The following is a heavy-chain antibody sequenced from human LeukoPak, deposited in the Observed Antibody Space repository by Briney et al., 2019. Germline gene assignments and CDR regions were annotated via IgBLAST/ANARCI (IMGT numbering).Heavy chain of an antibody. Sequence: PGGSLRLSCAASGFTFSSYSMNWVRQAPGKGLEWVSSISSSSSYIYYADSLKGRFTISRDNAKNTVYLQMNSLSAEDAAVYYCVKDDGWVQYANWGQGTLVTVSS. CDR3: VKDDGWVQYAN. J-gene: IGHJ4*02. CDR2: ISSSSSYI. CDR1: GFTFSSYS. D-gene: IGHD5-24*01. V-gene: IGHV3-21*04.